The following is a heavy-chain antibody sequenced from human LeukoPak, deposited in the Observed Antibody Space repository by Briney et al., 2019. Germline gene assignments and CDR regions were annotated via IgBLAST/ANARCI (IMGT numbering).Heavy chain of an antibody. CDR2: VGGGGQRT. CDR1: GLSFGAHA. Sequence: PGGSLRLSCAASGLSFGAHAMHWVRQAPGMGLEWVSGVGGGGQRTHYADSAKGRFTISRDNSKNTLYLQMYSLRVDDTAVYYCAKEIRPNDYWGQGTLVTVSS. CDR3: AKEIRPNDY. V-gene: IGHV3-23*01. J-gene: IGHJ4*02.